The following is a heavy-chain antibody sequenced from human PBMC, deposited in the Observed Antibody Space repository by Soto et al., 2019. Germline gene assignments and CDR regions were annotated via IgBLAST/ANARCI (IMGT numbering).Heavy chain of an antibody. V-gene: IGHV4-34*01. CDR3: ARDGGHYEIDY. D-gene: IGHD3-22*01. CDR1: GGSFSGYY. J-gene: IGHJ4*02. CDR2: INHSGST. Sequence: QVQLQQWGAGLLKPSETLSLTCAVYGGSFSGYYWSWIRQPPGKGLEWIGEINHSGSTNYNPSLKSRVTISVDTSKNQFSLKLSSVTAEDTAVYYCARDGGHYEIDYWGQGTLVTVSS.